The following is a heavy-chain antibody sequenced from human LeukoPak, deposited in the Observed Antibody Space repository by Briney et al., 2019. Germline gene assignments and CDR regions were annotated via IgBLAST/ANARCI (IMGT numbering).Heavy chain of an antibody. CDR1: GFTFSSYS. D-gene: IGHD6-19*01. Sequence: GGSLRLSCAASGFTFSSYSMNWVRQAPGKGLEWVSSISSSSSYICYADSVKGRFTISRDNAKNSLYLQMNSLRAEDTAVYYCARWSYSSGWFIDYWGQGILVTVSS. CDR2: ISSSSSYI. CDR3: ARWSYSSGWFIDY. J-gene: IGHJ4*02. V-gene: IGHV3-21*01.